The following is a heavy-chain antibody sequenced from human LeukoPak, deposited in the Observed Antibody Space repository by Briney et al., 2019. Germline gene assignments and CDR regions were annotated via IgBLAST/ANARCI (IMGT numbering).Heavy chain of an antibody. CDR2: MSYDGSNK. Sequence: PGGSLRLSCAASGFTFSSYAMHWVRQAPGKGLEWVAVMSYDGSNKYYADSVKGRFTISRDNSKNTLYLQMNSLRAEDTAVYYCAKRGAEVGATVAPGDYWGQGTLVTVSS. CDR3: AKRGAEVGATVAPGDY. J-gene: IGHJ4*02. V-gene: IGHV3-30*04. CDR1: GFTFSSYA. D-gene: IGHD1-26*01.